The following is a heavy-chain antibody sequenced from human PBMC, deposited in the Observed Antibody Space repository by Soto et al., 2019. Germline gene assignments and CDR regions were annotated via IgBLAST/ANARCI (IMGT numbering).Heavy chain of an antibody. CDR1: GYTFTTYA. Sequence: QVQLVQSGAEVKKPGASVRVSCKPSGYTFTTYAMHWVRQAPGQRLEWMGWTSTDNGNTKYSQKFPGRVTITRDTSASIAYMELSSLRSEDTAVYYCARSSGNYDNAFDIWGQGTMVSVS. CDR3: ARSSGNYDNAFDI. CDR2: TSTDNGNT. V-gene: IGHV1-3*04. D-gene: IGHD1-26*01. J-gene: IGHJ3*02.